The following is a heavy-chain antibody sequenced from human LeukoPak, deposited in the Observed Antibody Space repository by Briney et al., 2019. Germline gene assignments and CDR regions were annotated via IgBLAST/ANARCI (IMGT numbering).Heavy chain of an antibody. CDR2: ISSSGSTI. Sequence: GGSLRLSCAASGFTFSSYKMKWVRQAPGKGLEWISYISSSGSTIYYADSVKGRFTISRDNAKNSLFLQMNSLRAEDTAVYYCAREALGSCSSSTCFVDHWGQGTLVTVSS. D-gene: IGHD2-2*01. J-gene: IGHJ4*02. V-gene: IGHV3-48*03. CDR1: GFTFSSYK. CDR3: AREALGSCSSSTCFVDH.